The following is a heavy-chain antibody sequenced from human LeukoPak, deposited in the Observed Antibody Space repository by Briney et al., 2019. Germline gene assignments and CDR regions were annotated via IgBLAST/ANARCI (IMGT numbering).Heavy chain of an antibody. Sequence: GASVKVSCKASGFTFTSSAMQWVRQARGQRLEWIGWIVVGSGNTGYAQKFQGRVTMTRNTSISTAYMELSSLRSEDTAVYYCASHNWFDPWGQGTLVTVSS. J-gene: IGHJ5*02. CDR1: GFTFTSSA. CDR3: ASHNWFDP. CDR2: IVVGSGNT. V-gene: IGHV1-58*02.